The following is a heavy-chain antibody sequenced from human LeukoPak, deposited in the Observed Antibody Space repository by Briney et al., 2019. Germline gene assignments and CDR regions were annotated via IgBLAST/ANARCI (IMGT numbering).Heavy chain of an antibody. Sequence: RGSLRLSCAASGFTVSKNYMSWVRQAPGKGLEWVSVIYSGGSTNYADSVKGRFSISRDNSKNTLYLQMNSLRVEDTAVYYCARDRDSSSWFGYWGQGTLVTVSS. D-gene: IGHD6-13*01. J-gene: IGHJ4*02. V-gene: IGHV3-53*01. CDR2: IYSGGST. CDR3: ARDRDSSSWFGY. CDR1: GFTVSKNY.